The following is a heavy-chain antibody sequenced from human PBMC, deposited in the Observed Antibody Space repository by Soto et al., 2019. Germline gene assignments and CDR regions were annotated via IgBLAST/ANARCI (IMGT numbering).Heavy chain of an antibody. CDR3: ARDYYGEPYFDY. V-gene: IGHV1-18*01. CDR1: GYTFTSYG. J-gene: IGHJ4*02. CDR2: ISAYNGNT. D-gene: IGHD4-17*01. Sequence: ASVKVSCKASGYTFTSYGISWVRQAPGQGLEWMGWISAYNGNTNYAQKLQGRVTMTTDTFTSTAYMELRSLRSDDTAVYYCARDYYGEPYFDYWGQGTLVTVSS.